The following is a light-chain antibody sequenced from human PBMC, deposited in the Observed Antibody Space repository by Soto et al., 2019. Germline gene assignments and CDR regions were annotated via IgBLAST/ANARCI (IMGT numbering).Light chain of an antibody. J-gene: IGKJ1*01. CDR3: QQYGSSRT. V-gene: IGKV3-20*01. CDR1: QSVSTSY. CDR2: GAS. Sequence: EIVFTQSPGTLSLSPGERATLSCRASQSVSTSYLAWYQQKPGQAPRLLVYGASSRATGIPDRFSGSGSGTDSTLTISRLEPEDFAVYYCQQYGSSRTFGQGTKVDIK.